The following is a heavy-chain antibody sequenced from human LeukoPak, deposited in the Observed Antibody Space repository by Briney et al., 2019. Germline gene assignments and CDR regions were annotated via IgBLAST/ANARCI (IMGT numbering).Heavy chain of an antibody. CDR3: AKDHGGATSFDY. CDR2: VWYVGSEK. Sequence: GGSLRLSCAASGFSFSSYGMHWVRQAPGKGLEWVAVVWYVGSEKYYADSVKGRFTISRDNSKNTLYLQMNSLRAEDTAVYYCAKDHGGATSFDYWGQGTLVTVSS. CDR1: GFSFSSYG. D-gene: IGHD1-26*01. J-gene: IGHJ4*02. V-gene: IGHV3-33*06.